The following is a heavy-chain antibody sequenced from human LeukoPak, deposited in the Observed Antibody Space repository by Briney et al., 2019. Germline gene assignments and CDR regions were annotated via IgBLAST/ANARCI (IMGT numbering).Heavy chain of an antibody. D-gene: IGHD2-21*02. J-gene: IGHJ3*02. Sequence: GESLKISCKGSGYSFTSYWIGWVRQMPGKGLEWMGIIYPGDSDTRYSPSFQGQVTISADKSISTAYLQWSSLKASDTAMYYCASIGGPCGGDCYSDRGDAFDIWGQGTMVTVSP. CDR2: IYPGDSDT. CDR1: GYSFTSYW. V-gene: IGHV5-51*01. CDR3: ASIGGPCGGDCYSDRGDAFDI.